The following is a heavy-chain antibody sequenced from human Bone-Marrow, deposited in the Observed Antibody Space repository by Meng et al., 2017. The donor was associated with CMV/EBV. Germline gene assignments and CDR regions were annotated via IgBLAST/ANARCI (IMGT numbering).Heavy chain of an antibody. CDR3: AMLEYSSSFYYYGMAV. D-gene: IGHD6-6*01. CDR2: IYYSGST. J-gene: IGHJ6*01. CDR1: GGSISSSSYY. Sequence: GSLRLSCTVSGGSISSSSYYWGWIRQPPGKGLEWIGSIYYSGSTYYNPSLKSRVTISVDTSKNQFSLKLSSVTAADTAVYYCAMLEYSSSFYYYGMAVWGQGPTVTCSS. V-gene: IGHV4-39*07.